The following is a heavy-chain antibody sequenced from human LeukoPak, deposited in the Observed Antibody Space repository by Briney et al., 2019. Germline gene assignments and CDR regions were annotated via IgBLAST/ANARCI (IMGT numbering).Heavy chain of an antibody. J-gene: IGHJ1*01. CDR2: INPNSGGT. CDR1: GYTFTSYG. CDR3: ARGGWDLDAEYFQH. D-gene: IGHD6-19*01. Sequence: ASVKVSCKASGYTFTSYGISWVRQAPGQGLEWMGWINPNSGGTNYAQKFQGRVTMTRDTSISTAYMELSRLRSDDTAVYYCARGGWDLDAEYFQHWGQGTLVTVSS. V-gene: IGHV1-2*02.